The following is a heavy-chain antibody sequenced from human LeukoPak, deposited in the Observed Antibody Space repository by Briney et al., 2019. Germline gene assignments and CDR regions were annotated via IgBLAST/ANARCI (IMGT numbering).Heavy chain of an antibody. V-gene: IGHV4-4*09. J-gene: IGHJ2*01. CDR3: ARRRELLRSNWYFDL. CDR2: IYNSGNT. D-gene: IGHD1-26*01. CDR1: GASISGYY. Sequence: SETLSLTCTVSGASISGYYWSWIRQPPGKGLEWVGYIYNSGNTNYNPSLKSRLTISPDTAKNQFSLRLSSVTAAGTAVYYCARRRELLRSNWYFDLWGRGTLVSVAS.